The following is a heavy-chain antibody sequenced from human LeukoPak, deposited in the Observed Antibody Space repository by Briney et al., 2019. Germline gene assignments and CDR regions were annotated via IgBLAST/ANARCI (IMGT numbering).Heavy chain of an antibody. CDR1: GFTFSSYS. V-gene: IGHV3-21*01. CDR3: ARWSHYYDSSGYPKRLDAFDI. D-gene: IGHD3-22*01. J-gene: IGHJ3*02. CDR2: ISSSSSYI. Sequence: GGSLRLSCAASGFTFSSYSMNWVRQAPGKGLEWVSSISSSSSYIYYADSVKGRFTIFRDNAKNSLYLQMNSLRAEDTAVYYCARWSHYYDSSGYPKRLDAFDIWGQGTMVTVSS.